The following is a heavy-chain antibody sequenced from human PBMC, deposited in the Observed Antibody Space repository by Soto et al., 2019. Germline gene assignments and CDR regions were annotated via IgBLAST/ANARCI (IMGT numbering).Heavy chain of an antibody. CDR3: ARALTSAAGLYFDY. D-gene: IGHD6-13*01. V-gene: IGHV4-4*07. Sequence: QVRLQESGPGLVKPSETLSLTCTVSGDSISNYYWSWIRQPAGKGMEWIGRIHTTENTNYNPSLRSRVTMSVDTSNNQFSMKLTSLTAADTAVYYCARALTSAAGLYFDYWGQGTLVTVSS. CDR2: IHTTENT. CDR1: GDSISNYY. J-gene: IGHJ4*02.